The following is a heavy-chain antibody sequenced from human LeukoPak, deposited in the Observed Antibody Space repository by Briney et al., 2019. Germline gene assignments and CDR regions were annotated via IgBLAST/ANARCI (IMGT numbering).Heavy chain of an antibody. CDR1: GFTFSDYY. D-gene: IGHD3-22*01. CDR3: ARKDYYDSRGIDY. V-gene: IGHV3-11*01. Sequence: KTGGSLGLSCAASGFTFSDYYMSWIRQAPGKGLEWVSYISSSGSTIYYADSVKGRFTISRDNAKNSLYLQMNSLRAEDTAVYYCARKDYYDSRGIDYWGQGTQVTVSS. J-gene: IGHJ4*02. CDR2: ISSSGSTI.